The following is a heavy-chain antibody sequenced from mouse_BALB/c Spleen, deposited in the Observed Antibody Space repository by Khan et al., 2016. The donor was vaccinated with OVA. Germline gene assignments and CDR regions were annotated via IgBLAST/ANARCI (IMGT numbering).Heavy chain of an antibody. Sequence: VQLQESGPGLVAPSQSLSITCTISGFSLTNYGVHWVRQPPGKGLEWLVVIWSDGSTTYNSALKSRLTISKENSESHVFLKMNSLQTDDTAMYFCARQPYYHYNIMDYWGQGTSVTVSS. CDR3: ARQPYYHYNIMDY. V-gene: IGHV2-6-1*01. J-gene: IGHJ4*01. CDR1: GFSLTNYG. D-gene: IGHD2-10*01. CDR2: IWSDGST.